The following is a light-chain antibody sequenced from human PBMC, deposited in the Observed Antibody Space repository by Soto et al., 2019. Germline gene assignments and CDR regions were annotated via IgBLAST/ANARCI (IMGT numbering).Light chain of an antibody. J-gene: IGLJ1*01. CDR2: EVS. Sequence: QSVLTQPASVSGSRGQSITISCTGTSSDVGGYNYVSWYQQHPGKAPKLMIYEVSNRPSGVSNRFSGSKSGNTASLTISGLQAEDEADYYCSSYTSSSTLVFGPGTKLTVL. CDR1: SSDVGGYNY. V-gene: IGLV2-14*01. CDR3: SSYTSSSTLV.